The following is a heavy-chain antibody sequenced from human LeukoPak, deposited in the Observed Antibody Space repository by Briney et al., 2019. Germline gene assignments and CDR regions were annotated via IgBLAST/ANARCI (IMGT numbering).Heavy chain of an antibody. Sequence: SETLSLTCTVSAGSISSSSYYWGWIRQPPGKGLEWIGSIYYSGSTYYNPSLKSRVTISVDTSKNQFSLKLSSVTAADTAVYYCARHTITINWFDPWGQGTLVTVSS. D-gene: IGHD3-10*01. CDR2: IYYSGST. V-gene: IGHV4-39*01. J-gene: IGHJ5*02. CDR3: ARHTITINWFDP. CDR1: AGSISSSSYY.